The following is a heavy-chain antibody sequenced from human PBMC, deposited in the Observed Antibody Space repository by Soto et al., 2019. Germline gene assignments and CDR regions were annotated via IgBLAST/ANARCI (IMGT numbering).Heavy chain of an antibody. CDR1: GFTFSDYY. CDR3: ARGKDCSGGSCSFDY. J-gene: IGHJ4*02. Sequence: GGSLRLSCAASGFTFSDYYMSWIRQAPGKGLEWVSYISSSSSYTNYADSVKGRFTISRDNAKNSLYLQMNSLRAEDTAVYYCARGKDCSGGSCSFDYWGQGTLVTVSS. V-gene: IGHV3-11*05. CDR2: ISSSSSYT. D-gene: IGHD2-15*01.